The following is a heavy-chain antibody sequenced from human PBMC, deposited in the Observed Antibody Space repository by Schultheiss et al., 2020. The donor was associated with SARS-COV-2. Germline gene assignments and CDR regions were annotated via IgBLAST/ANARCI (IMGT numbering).Heavy chain of an antibody. CDR3: ARGTYNVDTALGGMDV. Sequence: SETLSLTCTVSGGSISSGDYYWSWIRQPPGKGLEWIGYIYYSGSTYYNPSLKSRVTISVDTSKNQFSLKLSSVTAADTAVYYCARGTYNVDTALGGMDVWGQGTTVTVSS. CDR1: GGSISSGDYY. J-gene: IGHJ6*02. D-gene: IGHD5-18*01. CDR2: IYYSGST. V-gene: IGHV4-30-4*01.